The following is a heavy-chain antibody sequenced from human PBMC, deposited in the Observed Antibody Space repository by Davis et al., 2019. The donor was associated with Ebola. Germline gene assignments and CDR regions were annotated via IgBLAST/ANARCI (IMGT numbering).Heavy chain of an antibody. CDR2: IIPILGIA. CDR1: GGTFSSYA. D-gene: IGHD4-11*01. Sequence: AASVKVSCKASGGTFSSYAISWVRQAPGQGLEWMGRIIPILGIANYAQKFQGRVTITADKSTSTAYMELSSLRSEDTAVYYCARDENSNYGFYYNGMDVWGQGTTVTVSS. CDR3: ARDENSNYGFYYNGMDV. J-gene: IGHJ6*02. V-gene: IGHV1-69*04.